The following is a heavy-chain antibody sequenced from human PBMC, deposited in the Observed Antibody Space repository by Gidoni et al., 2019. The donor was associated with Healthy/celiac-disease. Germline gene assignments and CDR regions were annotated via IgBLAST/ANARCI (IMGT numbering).Heavy chain of an antibody. CDR2: INWNGGST. CDR1: GFTFDDYG. V-gene: IGHV3-20*04. J-gene: IGHJ5*02. Sequence: EVQLVESGGGVVRPGGSLRLTCAASGFTFDDYGMSWVRQAPGKGLEWVSGINWNGGSTGDADSVKGRFTISRDNAKNSLYLQMNSLRAEDTALYYCARERSDEQLVLIWFDPWGQGTLVTVSS. CDR3: ARERSDEQLVLIWFDP. D-gene: IGHD6-13*01.